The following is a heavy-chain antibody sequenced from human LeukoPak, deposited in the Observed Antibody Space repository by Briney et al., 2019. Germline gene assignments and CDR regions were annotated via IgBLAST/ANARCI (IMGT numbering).Heavy chain of an antibody. V-gene: IGHV3-7*01. CDR2: IKQDGSEK. CDR1: GFTFSSYW. J-gene: IGHJ6*03. Sequence: GGSLRLSCAASGFTFSSYWMSWVRQAPGKGLEWVANIKQDGSEKYYVDSVKGRFTISRDNAKNSLYLQMNSLRAEDTAVYYCARGIAVAQLYYYYMDAWGKGTTVTVSS. CDR3: ARGIAVAQLYYYYMDA. D-gene: IGHD6-19*01.